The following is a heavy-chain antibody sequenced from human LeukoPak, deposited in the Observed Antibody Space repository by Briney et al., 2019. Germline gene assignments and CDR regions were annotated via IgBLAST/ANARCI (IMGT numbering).Heavy chain of an antibody. CDR2: IRFDGSTK. Sequence: GGSLRLSCAASGFTFSSYAMHWVRQAPGKGLEWVAFIRFDGSTKYYADSVKGRFTISRDNSNNTLFLQMNSLRAEDTAVFYCARRGLEYYDSSGYRSGAFDYWGQGTLVTVSS. CDR1: GFTFSSYA. V-gene: IGHV3-30*04. J-gene: IGHJ4*02. D-gene: IGHD3-22*01. CDR3: ARRGLEYYDSSGYRSGAFDY.